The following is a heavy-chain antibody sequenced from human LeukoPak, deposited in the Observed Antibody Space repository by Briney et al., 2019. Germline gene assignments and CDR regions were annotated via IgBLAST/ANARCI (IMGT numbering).Heavy chain of an antibody. Sequence: ASVKVSCKASGYTFTSYDINWVRQATGQGREWMGGMNHNSGNTGYAQKFQGRVTMTRNTSISTAYMELSSLRSEDMAVYYCAKSVVVATTRLGPFDTWGQGTMVTVSS. CDR2: MNHNSGNT. V-gene: IGHV1-8*01. D-gene: IGHD3-22*01. CDR1: GYTFTSYD. CDR3: AKSVVVATTRLGPFDT. J-gene: IGHJ3*02.